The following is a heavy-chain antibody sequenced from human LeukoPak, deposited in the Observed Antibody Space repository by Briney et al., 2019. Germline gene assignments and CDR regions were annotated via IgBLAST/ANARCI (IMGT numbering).Heavy chain of an antibody. CDR1: GDSVSSNSAA. V-gene: IGHV6-1*01. CDR2: TYYRSKWSN. Sequence: SQTLSLTCAISGDSVSSNSAAWNRIRQSPSRGLEWLGRTYYRSKWSNDYAVSVKSRITIYPDTSKNQVSLQLNSVTPEDTAVYYCAREGSVYSGSYYRNYCFDYWGQGTLVTVSS. CDR3: AREGSVYSGSYYRNYCFDY. D-gene: IGHD1-26*01. J-gene: IGHJ4*02.